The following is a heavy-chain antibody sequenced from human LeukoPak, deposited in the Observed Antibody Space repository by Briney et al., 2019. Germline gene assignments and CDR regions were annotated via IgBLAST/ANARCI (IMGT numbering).Heavy chain of an antibody. V-gene: IGHV3-9*03. Sequence: PGRSLRLSCAASGFTFDDYATHWVRQAPGKGLEWVSGISWNSGSIGYADSVKGRFTISRDNAKNSLYLQMNSLRAEDMALYSCAKSSSWSTGLDYWGQGTLVTVSS. CDR1: GFTFDDYA. J-gene: IGHJ4*02. CDR2: ISWNSGSI. CDR3: AKSSSWSTGLDY. D-gene: IGHD6-13*01.